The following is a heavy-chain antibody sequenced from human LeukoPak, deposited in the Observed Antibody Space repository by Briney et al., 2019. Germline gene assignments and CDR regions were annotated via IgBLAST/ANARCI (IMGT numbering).Heavy chain of an antibody. CDR2: IFHNGHT. CDR1: DYSISSDYY. D-gene: IGHD1-7*01. CDR3: VRVEGTMGWSENFQH. J-gene: IGHJ1*01. Sequence: SETLSLTCTVSDYSISSDYYWGWIRPPPGKGLEWIGNIFHNGHTYYNPSLKSRITISMETSNNHFSLRLTSVTAADTAVYYCVRVEGTMGWSENFQHWGQGALVSVSS. V-gene: IGHV4-38-2*02.